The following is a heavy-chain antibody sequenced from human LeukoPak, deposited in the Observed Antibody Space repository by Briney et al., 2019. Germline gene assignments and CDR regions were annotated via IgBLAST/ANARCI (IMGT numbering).Heavy chain of an antibody. CDR1: GYTFTDYY. CDR2: VDPEDGET. Sequence: ASVKVSCKVSGYTFTDYYMHWVQQAPGKGLEWMGLVDPEDGETIYAEKFQGRVTITADTSTDTAYMELSSLRSEDTAVYYCARGTDYDSSGYTDYWGQGTLVTVSS. CDR3: ARGTDYDSSGYTDY. V-gene: IGHV1-69-2*01. D-gene: IGHD3-22*01. J-gene: IGHJ4*02.